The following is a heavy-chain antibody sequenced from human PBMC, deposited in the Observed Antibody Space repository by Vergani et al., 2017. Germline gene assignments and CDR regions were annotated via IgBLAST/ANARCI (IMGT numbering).Heavy chain of an antibody. CDR3: ATDVWDCSGISCFLRAGEFYYMDV. D-gene: IGHD3-16*01. V-gene: IGHV3-33*05. J-gene: IGHJ6*03. Sequence: QVQLVESGGGVVQPGTSLRLSCEASGFKFSQFGMHWVRQGPGKGLEWVAFISYDGSKTQYADSEKGRVTISRDNSKNTVGLEMSSLRVEETATYYCATDVWDCSGISCFLRAGEFYYMDVWGQGTTVTVSS. CDR1: GFKFSQFG. CDR2: ISYDGSKT.